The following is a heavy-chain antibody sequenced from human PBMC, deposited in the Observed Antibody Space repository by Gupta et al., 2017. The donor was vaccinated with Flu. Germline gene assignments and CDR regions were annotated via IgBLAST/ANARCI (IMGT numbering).Heavy chain of an antibody. CDR3: AKEAQNYYGWGSHVTYGMDV. D-gene: IGHD3-10*01. CDR1: GFTLDDYA. CDR2: INWKSEIL. V-gene: IGHV3-9*01. Sequence: EERLVESGGGLVQPGRSLRLSCAASGFTLDDYAMHWVRQVPGKGLEWVSGINWKSEILGYADSVKGRFTISRDNAKKSLYLQMNSLRVEDTAVYYCAKEAQNYYGWGSHVTYGMDVWGQGTTVTVSS. J-gene: IGHJ6*02.